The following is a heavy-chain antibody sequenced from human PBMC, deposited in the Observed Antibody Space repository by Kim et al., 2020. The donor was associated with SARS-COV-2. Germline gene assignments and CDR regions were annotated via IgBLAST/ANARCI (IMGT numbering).Heavy chain of an antibody. Sequence: GGSLRLSCAASGFTFSSYSMNWVRQAPGKGLEWVSYISSSSSTIYYADSVKGRFTISRDNAKNSLYLQMNSLRDEDTAVYYCARVCVLRGAISCYYGMDVWGQGTTVTVSS. CDR2: ISSSSSTI. V-gene: IGHV3-48*02. J-gene: IGHJ6*02. CDR1: GFTFSSYS. D-gene: IGHD3-10*01. CDR3: ARVCVLRGAISCYYGMDV.